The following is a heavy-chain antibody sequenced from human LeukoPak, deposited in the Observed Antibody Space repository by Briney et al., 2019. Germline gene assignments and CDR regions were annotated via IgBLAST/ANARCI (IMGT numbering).Heavy chain of an antibody. Sequence: GASVKVSCKASGYTFTGYYMHWVRQAPGRGLEWMGWINPNSGGTNYAQKFQGWVTMTRDTSISTAYMELSRLRSDDTAVYYCARVTYYYDSSGSQIEYFQHWGQGTLVTVSS. CDR1: GYTFTGYY. CDR3: ARVTYYYDSSGSQIEYFQH. V-gene: IGHV1-2*04. CDR2: INPNSGGT. D-gene: IGHD3-22*01. J-gene: IGHJ1*01.